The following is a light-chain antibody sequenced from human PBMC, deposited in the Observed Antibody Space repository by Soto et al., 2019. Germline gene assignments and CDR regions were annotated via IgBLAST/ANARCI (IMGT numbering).Light chain of an antibody. CDR2: KAS. V-gene: IGKV1-5*03. CDR3: QQYNTYPWP. J-gene: IGKJ1*01. Sequence: DIPMTQSPSILSASVGDRVTITCRASQSISSWLAWYQQKPGKAPNLLIHKASHLESGVPSRFSGSGSGTEFTLTISSLQPGDFATYYCQQYNTYPWPFGQGTKVEIK. CDR1: QSISSW.